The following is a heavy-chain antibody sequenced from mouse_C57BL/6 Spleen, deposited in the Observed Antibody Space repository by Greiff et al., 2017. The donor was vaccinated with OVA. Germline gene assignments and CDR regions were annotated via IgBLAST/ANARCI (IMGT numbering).Heavy chain of an antibody. CDR2: IDPENGDT. Sequence: EVQLVESGAELVRPGASVKLSCTASGFNIKDDYMHWVKQRPEQGLEWIGWIDPENGDTEYASKFQGKATITADTSSNTAYLQLSSLTSEDTAVYYCTVPFADWGQGTLVTVAA. V-gene: IGHV14-4*01. CDR1: GFNIKDDY. CDR3: TVPFAD. J-gene: IGHJ3*01.